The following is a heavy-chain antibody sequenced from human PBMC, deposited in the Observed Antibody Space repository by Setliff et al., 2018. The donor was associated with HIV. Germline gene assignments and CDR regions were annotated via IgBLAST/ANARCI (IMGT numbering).Heavy chain of an antibody. CDR1: GYTFTNYW. V-gene: IGHV5-51*01. Sequence: GESLKISCRGSGYTFTNYWIGWVRQMPGRGLEWMGIIYPGDSDTRYSPSFEGQVTMSADKSINTAYLQWNSLKASDTAMYYCARHTLNNAFDIWGLGTMDTVSS. CDR3: ARHTLNNAFDI. J-gene: IGHJ3*02. CDR2: IYPGDSDT.